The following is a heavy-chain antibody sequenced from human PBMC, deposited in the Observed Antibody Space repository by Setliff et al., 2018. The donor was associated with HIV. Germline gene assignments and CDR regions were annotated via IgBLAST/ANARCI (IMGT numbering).Heavy chain of an antibody. J-gene: IGHJ4*02. CDR2: ITHSGST. Sequence: SETLSLTCGVSGGSFSGYHLTWIRQPPGKGLEWIGEITHSGSTNYNPSLKSRVTMSVDTSNNQFSLNLTSVSAADAAIYFCARGALSLTMTKLLSFFDSWGQGTQVTVSS. D-gene: IGHD3-22*01. V-gene: IGHV4-34*01. CDR3: ARGALSLTMTKLLSFFDS. CDR1: GGSFSGYH.